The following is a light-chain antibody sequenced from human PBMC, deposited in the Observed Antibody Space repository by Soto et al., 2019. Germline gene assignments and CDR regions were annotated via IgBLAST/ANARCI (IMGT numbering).Light chain of an antibody. CDR2: DVS. J-gene: IGLJ1*01. Sequence: QSVLTQPASVSGSPGQSITISCTGTSSDVGGNKYVSWYQQYPGKAPKLMICDVSNRPSGVSNRFSGSKSGNTASLTISGHQAEDEADYYCSAFTGTSYVFGTGTKVTVL. V-gene: IGLV2-14*03. CDR1: SSDVGGNKY. CDR3: SAFTGTSYV.